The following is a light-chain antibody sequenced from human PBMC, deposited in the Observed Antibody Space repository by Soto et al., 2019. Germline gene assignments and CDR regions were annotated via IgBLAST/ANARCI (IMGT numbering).Light chain of an antibody. V-gene: IGKV1-12*01. CDR3: QQANSFPLT. Sequence: DIQMTQSPSTLSASLVDRVTTTCLASQSISSWLAWYQQKPGKAPKLLIYAASSLQSGVPSRFSGSGSGTDFTLTISSLQPEDFATYYCQQANSFPLTFGGGTKVDIK. CDR2: AAS. CDR1: QSISSW. J-gene: IGKJ4*01.